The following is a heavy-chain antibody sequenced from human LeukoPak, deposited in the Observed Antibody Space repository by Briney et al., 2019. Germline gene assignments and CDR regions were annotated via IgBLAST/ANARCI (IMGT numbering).Heavy chain of an antibody. CDR3: ARLRRGGATGYYYYYMDV. CDR2: IYYSGST. CDR1: GGSISSYY. V-gene: IGHV4-59*01. Sequence: SETLSLTCTVSGGSISSYYWSWIRQPPGKGLEWIGYIYYSGSTNYNPSLKSRVTISVDTSKNQFSLKLSSVTAADTAVYYCARLRRGGATGYYYYYMDVWGKGTTVTISS. D-gene: IGHD1-26*01. J-gene: IGHJ6*03.